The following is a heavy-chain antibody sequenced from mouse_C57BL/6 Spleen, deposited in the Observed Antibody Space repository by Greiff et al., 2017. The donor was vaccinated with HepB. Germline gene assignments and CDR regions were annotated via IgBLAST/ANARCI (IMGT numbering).Heavy chain of an antibody. CDR2: IYPGDGDT. D-gene: IGHD2-3*01. Sequence: VQLQQSGPELVKPGASVKISCKASGYAFSSSWMNWVKQRPGKGLEWIGRIYPGDGDTNYNGKFKGKATLTADKSSSTAYMQLSSLTSEDSAVYFCAREGYSIWFAYWGQGTLVTVSA. CDR1: GYAFSSSW. CDR3: AREGYSIWFAY. J-gene: IGHJ3*01. V-gene: IGHV1-82*01.